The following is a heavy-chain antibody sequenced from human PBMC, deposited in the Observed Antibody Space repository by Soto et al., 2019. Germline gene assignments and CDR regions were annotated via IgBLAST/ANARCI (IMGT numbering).Heavy chain of an antibody. D-gene: IGHD6-19*01. CDR2: ISYDGSNK. Sequence: GGSLRLSCAASGFTFSSYGMHWVRQAPGKGLEWVAVISYDGSNKYYADSVKGRFTISRDNSKNTLYLQMNSLRAEDTAVYYCAKEIATGYSSGPRPVGMDVWGQGTMVTVS. V-gene: IGHV3-30*18. CDR1: GFTFSSYG. J-gene: IGHJ6*02. CDR3: AKEIATGYSSGPRPVGMDV.